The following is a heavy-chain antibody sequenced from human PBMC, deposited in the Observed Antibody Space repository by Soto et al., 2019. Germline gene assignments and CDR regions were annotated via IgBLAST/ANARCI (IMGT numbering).Heavy chain of an antibody. J-gene: IGHJ4*02. CDR3: ARSLPYSNWNRYYYFDY. Sequence: SETLSLTCTVSGGSISSGGYYWSWIRQHPGKGLEWIGYIYYSGSTYYNPSLKSRVTISVDTSKNQFSLKLSSVTAADTAVYYCARSLPYSNWNRYYYFDYWGQGTLVTVSS. V-gene: IGHV4-31*03. CDR1: GGSISSGGYY. D-gene: IGHD1-20*01. CDR2: IYYSGST.